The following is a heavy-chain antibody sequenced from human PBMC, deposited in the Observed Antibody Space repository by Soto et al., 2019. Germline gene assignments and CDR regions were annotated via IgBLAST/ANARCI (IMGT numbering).Heavy chain of an antibody. CDR2: IYYSGST. V-gene: IGHV4-31*03. J-gene: IGHJ4*02. CDR3: ARVPRFGQKTAMVTYRMVTDDY. D-gene: IGHD5-18*01. Sequence: PSETLSLTCTVSGGSISSGGYYWSWIRQHPGKGLEWIGYIYYSGSTYYKPSLKSRVTISVDTSKNQFSMKLSSVTAADKAVKYCARVPRFGQKTAMVTYRMVTDDYWGQGTLVTVSS. CDR1: GGSISSGGYY.